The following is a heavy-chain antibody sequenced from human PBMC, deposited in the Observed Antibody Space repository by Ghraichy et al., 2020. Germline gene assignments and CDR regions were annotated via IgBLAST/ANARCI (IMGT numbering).Heavy chain of an antibody. D-gene: IGHD3-22*01. CDR2: ISSSSSYI. V-gene: IGHV3-21*01. Sequence: GGSLRLSCAASGFTFSSYSMNWVRQAPGKGLEWVSSISSSSSYIYYADSVKGRFTISRDNAKNSLYLQMNSLRAEDTAVYYCARDPQYYYDSSGYYYARYFDYWGQGTLVTVSS. CDR3: ARDPQYYYDSSGYYYARYFDY. J-gene: IGHJ4*02. CDR1: GFTFSSYS.